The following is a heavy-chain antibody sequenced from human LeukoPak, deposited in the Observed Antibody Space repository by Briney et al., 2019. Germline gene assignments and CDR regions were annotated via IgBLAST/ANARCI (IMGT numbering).Heavy chain of an antibody. CDR1: GFTFSSYS. J-gene: IGHJ4*02. D-gene: IGHD3-16*01. V-gene: IGHV3-21*01. Sequence: GGSLRLSCAASGFTFSSYSMNWVRQAPGKGLEWVSFISSSSSYIYYADSMKGRFTISRDNAKNSLYLQMNSLRAEDTAVYYCARAAENYGGRFDSWGQGTLVTVSS. CDR3: ARAAENYGGRFDS. CDR2: ISSSSSYI.